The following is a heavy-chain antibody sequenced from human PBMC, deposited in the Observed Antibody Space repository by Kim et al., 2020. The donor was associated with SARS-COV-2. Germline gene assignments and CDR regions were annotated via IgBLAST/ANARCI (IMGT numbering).Heavy chain of an antibody. D-gene: IGHD3-10*01. CDR1: GFTFSRYA. V-gene: IGHV3-30-3*01. CDR2: ISYDGTNK. CDR3: ATWVGEQADY. J-gene: IGHJ4*02. Sequence: GGSLRLSCAASGFTFSRYALHWVRQAPGKGLDWVAVISYDGTNKHYADSVKGRFTISRDNSKNTLYLQMNSLRPEDTAFYYCATWVGEQADYWGQGTLVTVSS.